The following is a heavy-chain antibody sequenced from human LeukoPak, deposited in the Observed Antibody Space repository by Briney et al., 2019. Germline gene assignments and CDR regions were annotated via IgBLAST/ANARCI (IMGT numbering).Heavy chain of an antibody. CDR3: ARVIAARERAWFGELRLYYYYYMDV. V-gene: IGHV3-66*01. D-gene: IGHD3-10*01. J-gene: IGHJ6*03. Sequence: GGSLRLSCAASGFTVSSNYMSWVRQAPGKGLEWVSIIYSGGSTYYAGSVKGRFTISRDNSKSTLYLQMNSLRAEDTAVYYCARVIAARERAWFGELRLYYYYYMDVWGKGTTVTISS. CDR1: GFTVSSNY. CDR2: IYSGGST.